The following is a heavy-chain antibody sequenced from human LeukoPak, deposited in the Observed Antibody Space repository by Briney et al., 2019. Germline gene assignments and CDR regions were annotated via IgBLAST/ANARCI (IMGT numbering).Heavy chain of an antibody. V-gene: IGHV4-38-2*02. D-gene: IGHD3-3*01. CDR3: ASDVRLSSGFYSSYMDV. CDR2: IYHTGTT. Sequence: PSETLSLTCTVSGYSISSGYYWGWIRQPPGKGLQWIGSIYHTGTTYYNPSLKSLVSISVDTSKNQFSLKLNSVTAPDTAVYYCASDVRLSSGFYSSYMDVWGKGTTVTVSS. J-gene: IGHJ6*03. CDR1: GYSISSGYY.